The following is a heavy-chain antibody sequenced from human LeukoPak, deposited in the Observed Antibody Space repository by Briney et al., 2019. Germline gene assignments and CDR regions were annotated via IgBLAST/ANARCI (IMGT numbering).Heavy chain of an antibody. J-gene: IGHJ4*02. CDR3: ARAPLYGSCEY. D-gene: IGHD6-6*01. V-gene: IGHV1-18*01. Sequence: ASVTVSFKSSGYTFSSYGISWLRQAHGQGLEWMGLISVYSGNTNYSQKLQGRVTITTDTSTSTAYMELRSLRSDDAAVYYCARAPLYGSCEYWGQGTLVTVSS. CDR2: ISVYSGNT. CDR1: GYTFSSYG.